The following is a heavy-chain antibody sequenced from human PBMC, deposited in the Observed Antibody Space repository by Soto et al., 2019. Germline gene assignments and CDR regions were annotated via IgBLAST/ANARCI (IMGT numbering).Heavy chain of an antibody. D-gene: IGHD4-4*01. V-gene: IGHV4-31*03. J-gene: IGHJ6*03. Sequence: SETLSLTCTVSGGSISSGGYYWSWIRQHPGKGLEWIGYIYYSGSTYYNPSLKSRVTISVDTSKNQFSLKLSSVTAADTAVYYCARGLREVTTSYYYYYMDVWGKGTTVTVSS. CDR2: IYYSGST. CDR3: ARGLREVTTSYYYYYMDV. CDR1: GGSISSGGYY.